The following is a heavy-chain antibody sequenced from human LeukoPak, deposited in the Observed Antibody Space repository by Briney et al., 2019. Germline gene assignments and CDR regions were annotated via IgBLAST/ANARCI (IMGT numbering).Heavy chain of an antibody. Sequence: QAGGSLRLSCTASGFSFSRYSMNWVRQAPGKGLEWISYISSDGSTVYYADSVKGRFTISRDNARNSLYLQMNSLRAEDTAVYYCGRDRRSSSWYVGWFDPWGQGTLVTVSS. CDR2: ISSDGSTV. J-gene: IGHJ5*02. D-gene: IGHD6-13*01. CDR1: GFSFSRYS. CDR3: GRDRRSSSWYVGWFDP. V-gene: IGHV3-48*01.